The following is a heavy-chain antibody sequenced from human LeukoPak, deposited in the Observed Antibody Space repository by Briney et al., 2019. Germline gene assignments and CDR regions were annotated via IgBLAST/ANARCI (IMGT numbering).Heavy chain of an antibody. V-gene: IGHV3-48*03. CDR1: GFNFSSYE. D-gene: IGHD6-13*01. CDR2: ISSGGRTI. CDR3: ARAGYSNSWLLY. Sequence: PGGSLRLSCAASGFNFSSYEMNWVRQAPGKGLEWVSAISSGGRTIYYADSVKGRFTISRDNAKNSLYLQMNSLKAEDTAIYYCARAGYSNSWLLYWGQGTLVTVSS. J-gene: IGHJ4*02.